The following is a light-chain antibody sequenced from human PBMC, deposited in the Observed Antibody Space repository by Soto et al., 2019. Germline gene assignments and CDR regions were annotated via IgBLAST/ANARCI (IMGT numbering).Light chain of an antibody. CDR1: QTVTSGY. CDR2: GVS. Sequence: EIVLTQSPDTLSLSTGERATLSCRASQTVTSGYLAWYQQKPGQAPRLLIYGVSNGATGIPARFSGSGSGTDFTLTISRLEPEDFAVYYCQQYANSPRTFGQGTKVDIK. CDR3: QQYANSPRT. V-gene: IGKV3-20*01. J-gene: IGKJ1*01.